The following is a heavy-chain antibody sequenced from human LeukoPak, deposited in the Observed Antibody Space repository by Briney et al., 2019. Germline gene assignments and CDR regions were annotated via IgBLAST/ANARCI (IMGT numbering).Heavy chain of an antibody. CDR2: ISSSGSTI. CDR1: GFTFSSYE. V-gene: IGHV3-48*03. D-gene: IGHD3-10*01. J-gene: IGHJ6*04. CDR3: GRDWFGELSPDYYGMDV. Sequence: PGGTLRLSCAASGFTFSSYEMNWVRQAPGKGLEWVSYISSSGSTIYYADSVKGRFTISRDNAKNSLYLQMNSLRAEDTAVYYCGRDWFGELSPDYYGMDVGGKGTTVTVSP.